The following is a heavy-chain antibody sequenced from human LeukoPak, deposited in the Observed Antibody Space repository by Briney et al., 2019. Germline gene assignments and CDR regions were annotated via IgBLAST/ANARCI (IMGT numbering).Heavy chain of an antibody. V-gene: IGHV5-51*01. CDR3: ARQSRGYSSSWIFDY. D-gene: IGHD6-13*01. CDR1: GYSFTTYW. Sequence: GESLQISCETSGYSFTTYWIGWVRQMPGKGLEWMAIIYPGDSDTRYSPSFQGQVTISADKSINTAYLQWSSLKASDTAMYYCARQSRGYSSSWIFDYWGQGTLVTVSS. J-gene: IGHJ4*02. CDR2: IYPGDSDT.